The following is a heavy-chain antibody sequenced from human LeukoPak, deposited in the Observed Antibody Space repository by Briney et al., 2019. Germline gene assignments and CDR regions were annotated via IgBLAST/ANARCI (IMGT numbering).Heavy chain of an antibody. V-gene: IGHV3-9*01. CDR1: GFTFDDYA. J-gene: IGHJ3*02. CDR2: ISWNSGSI. Sequence: QPGRSLRLSCAASGFTFDDYAMHWVRQAPGKGLEWVSGISWNSGSIGYADSVKGRFTISRDNAKNSLYLQMNSLRAEDTALYYCAKVAGRFDSSSWFWDIWGQGTMVTVSS. D-gene: IGHD6-13*01. CDR3: AKVAGRFDSSSWFWDI.